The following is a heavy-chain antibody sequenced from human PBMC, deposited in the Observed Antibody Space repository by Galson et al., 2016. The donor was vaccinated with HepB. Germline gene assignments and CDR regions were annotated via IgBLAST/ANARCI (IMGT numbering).Heavy chain of an antibody. CDR3: ARGAYNSGLFYFDY. J-gene: IGHJ4*02. V-gene: IGHV3-13*01. D-gene: IGHD6-19*01. CDR1: GFTFSSYD. Sequence: SLRLSCAASGFTFSSYDMHWVRQATGKGLERVSAIGATGDTYYPGSVTGRFTISRENAKNSLYLQMNSLRAGDTAVYYCARGAYNSGLFYFDYWGQGTLVTVSS. CDR2: IGATGDT.